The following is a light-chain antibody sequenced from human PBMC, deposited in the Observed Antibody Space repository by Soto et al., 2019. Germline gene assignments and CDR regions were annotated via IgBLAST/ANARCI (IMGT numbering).Light chain of an antibody. CDR3: AAWDVSLNGVV. J-gene: IGLJ2*01. CDR2: TIN. Sequence: QSVLTQHPSASGTPGQRVTISCSGGISNIGSNTVNWYQRLPGAAPKLLISTINLRPSGVPDGFSGAKSGTSASLAISGLQSEDEAHYYCAAWDVSLNGVVFGGGTK. CDR1: ISNIGSNT. V-gene: IGLV1-44*01.